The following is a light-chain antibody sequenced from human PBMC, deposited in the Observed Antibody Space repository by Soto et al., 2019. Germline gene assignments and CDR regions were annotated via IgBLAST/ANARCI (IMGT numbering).Light chain of an antibody. CDR1: RDITDY. V-gene: IGKV1-33*01. Sequence: DTQMTQSPSSLSASVGDRVTITCQASRDITDYLNWYQQKPGKAPKLLIYDASNLETGVPSRFSGSGSGTDFTLTITSLQPEDIATYYCQQFDTVPLTFGGGTKVEIK. CDR2: DAS. CDR3: QQFDTVPLT. J-gene: IGKJ4*01.